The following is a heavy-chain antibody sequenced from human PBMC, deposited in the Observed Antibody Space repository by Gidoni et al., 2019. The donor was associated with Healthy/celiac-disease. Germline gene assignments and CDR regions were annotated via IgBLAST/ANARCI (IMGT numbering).Heavy chain of an antibody. V-gene: IGHV4-61*02. CDR1: GGSISSGSYY. CDR3: AGGGDYGWFEP. CDR2: IYTSGCP. Sequence: QVQLQESGPGLVTPSQTLSLTCTVSGGSISSGSYYWSCIRQPAGKGLEWIGRIYTSGCPNYNPSLESRVTISVDTSKNQFSLKLNSVTAADTAVYYCAGGGDYGWFEPWGQGNLVTVSS. D-gene: IGHD4-17*01. J-gene: IGHJ5*02.